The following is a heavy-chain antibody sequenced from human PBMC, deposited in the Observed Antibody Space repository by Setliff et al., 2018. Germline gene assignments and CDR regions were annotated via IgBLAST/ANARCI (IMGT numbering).Heavy chain of an antibody. Sequence: SETLSLTCTVSGGSISSYYWSWIRQPPGKGLEWIGYIYSGGSTNYNPSLKSRVTISVDTSKNQLSLKLSSVTAADTAVYYCARDQGYCGSASCYAQLWFDPWGQGTLVTVSS. V-gene: IGHV4-4*08. CDR2: IYSGGST. CDR3: ARDQGYCGSASCYAQLWFDP. CDR1: GGSISSYY. J-gene: IGHJ5*02. D-gene: IGHD2-2*01.